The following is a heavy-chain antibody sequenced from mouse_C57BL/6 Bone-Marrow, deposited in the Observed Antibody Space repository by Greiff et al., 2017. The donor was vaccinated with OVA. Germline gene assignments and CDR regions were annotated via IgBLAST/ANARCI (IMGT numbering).Heavy chain of an antibody. CDR1: GYTFTSYW. J-gene: IGHJ1*03. D-gene: IGHD1-1*01. CDR2: IDPSDSYT. Sequence: QVQLQQPGAELVKPGASVKLSCKASGYTFTSYWMQWVKQRPGQGLEWIGEIDPSDSYTNYNQKFKGKATLTVDTSSSTAYMQLSSLTSEDSAVYYYARVDDYYGSSVYWYFDVWGTGTTVTVSS. V-gene: IGHV1-50*01. CDR3: ARVDDYYGSSVYWYFDV.